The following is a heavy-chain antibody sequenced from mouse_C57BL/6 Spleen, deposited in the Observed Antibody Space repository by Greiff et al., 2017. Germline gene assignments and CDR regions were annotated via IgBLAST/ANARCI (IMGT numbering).Heavy chain of an antibody. Sequence: EVQGVESGGGLVKPGGSLKLSCAASGFTFSSYAMSWVRQTPEKRLEWVATISDGGSYTYYPDNVKGRFTISRDNAKNNLYLQMSHLKSEDTAMYYCAREYYGSSYEYYYAMDYWGQGTSVTVSS. CDR2: ISDGGSYT. D-gene: IGHD1-1*01. V-gene: IGHV5-4*01. CDR3: AREYYGSSYEYYYAMDY. CDR1: GFTFSSYA. J-gene: IGHJ4*01.